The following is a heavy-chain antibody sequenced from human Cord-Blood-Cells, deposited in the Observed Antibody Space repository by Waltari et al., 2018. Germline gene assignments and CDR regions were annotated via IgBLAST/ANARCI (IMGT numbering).Heavy chain of an antibody. CDR1: GGSFSGYY. J-gene: IGHJ4*02. CDR3: ATLLDGIIDY. V-gene: IGHV4-34*01. Sequence: QVQLQQWGAGLLKPSETLSLTCAVYGGSFSGYYCSWIRQPPGKGLEWIGEINHSGSTNYNPSLKSRVTISVDTSKNQFSLKLSSVTAADTAVYYCATLLDGIIDYWGQGTLVTVSS. D-gene: IGHD1-26*01. CDR2: INHSGST.